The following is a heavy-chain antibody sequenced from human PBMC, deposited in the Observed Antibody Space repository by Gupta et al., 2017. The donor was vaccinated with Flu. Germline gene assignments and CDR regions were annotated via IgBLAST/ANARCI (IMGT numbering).Heavy chain of an antibody. D-gene: IGHD3-22*01. CDR1: G. Sequence: GISWVRQAPGQGLEWMGWISGNSDNTNYAQKFQGRVTMTTDTSTSTTYMELRSLRSDDTAVYYCARGGDNSGYYYVPSDYWGQGTLVTVSS. CDR2: ISGNSDNT. J-gene: IGHJ4*02. V-gene: IGHV1-18*01. CDR3: ARGGDNSGYYYVPSDY.